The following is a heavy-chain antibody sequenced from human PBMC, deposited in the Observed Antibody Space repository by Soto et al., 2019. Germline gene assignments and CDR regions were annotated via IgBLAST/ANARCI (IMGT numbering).Heavy chain of an antibody. CDR1: GFTFSAYA. V-gene: IGHV3-23*01. CDR3: ATRIFGVEY. J-gene: IGHJ4*02. Sequence: EVQLLESGGGLVQPGGSLRLSCAASGFTFSAYAMSWVRLAPGKGQEGVSAISGTSPSTYYADSVQGRFSISTDSSRKTLFLQMNTLRAEDTAVYFCATRIFGVEYWGQGTLVTVSS. CDR2: ISGTSPST. D-gene: IGHD3-3*01.